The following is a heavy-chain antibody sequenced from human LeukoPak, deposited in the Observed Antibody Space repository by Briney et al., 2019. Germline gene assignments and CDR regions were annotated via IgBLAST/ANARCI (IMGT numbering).Heavy chain of an antibody. D-gene: IGHD3-16*01. CDR3: ARRRQGHDYVSSVLYYGMDV. CDR2: IYTSGST. J-gene: IGHJ6*02. V-gene: IGHV4-4*07. Sequence: PSETLSLTCTVSGGSISSYYWSWIRQPAGKGLEWIGRIYTSGSTNYNPSLKSRVTISVDTSKNQFSLKLSSVTAADTAVYYCARRRQGHDYVSSVLYYGMDVWGQGTTVTVSS. CDR1: GGSISSYY.